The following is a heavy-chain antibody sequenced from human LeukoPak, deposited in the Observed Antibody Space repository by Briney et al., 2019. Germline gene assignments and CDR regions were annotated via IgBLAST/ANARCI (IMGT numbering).Heavy chain of an antibody. CDR3: AGSELSSIYFDY. J-gene: IGHJ4*02. CDR2: IIPIFGAA. Sequence: SVKVSCKASGGTFSSYAISWVRQAPGQGLEWMGGIIPIFGAANYAQKFQGRVTMTRDTSTSTVYMELSSLRSEDTAVYYCAGSELSSIYFDYWGQGTLVTVSS. CDR1: GGTFSSYA. D-gene: IGHD3-16*02. V-gene: IGHV1-69*05.